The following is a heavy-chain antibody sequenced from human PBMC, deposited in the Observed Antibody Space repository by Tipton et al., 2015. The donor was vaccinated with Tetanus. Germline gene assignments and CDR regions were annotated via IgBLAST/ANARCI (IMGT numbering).Heavy chain of an antibody. Sequence: QLVQSGGGLVKPGGSLRLSCAASGFTFSNAWMNWVRQAPGKGLEWVGRITSKTDGGTTDYAAPVKGRFTISRDDSKNTLYLQMNSLKTEDTAVYYCTTEAYCGGDCYSLDFQHWGQGTLVTVSS. CDR1: GFTFSNAW. D-gene: IGHD2-21*02. V-gene: IGHV3-15*07. J-gene: IGHJ1*01. CDR2: ITSKTDGGTT. CDR3: TTEAYCGGDCYSLDFQH.